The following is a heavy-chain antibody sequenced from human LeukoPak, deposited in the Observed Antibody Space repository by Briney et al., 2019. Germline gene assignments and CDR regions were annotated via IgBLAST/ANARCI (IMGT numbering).Heavy chain of an antibody. Sequence: SETLSLTCTVSGGSVSSGSYYWSWIRQPPGKGLEWFGYIYYSGSTNYNPSLKSRVTISVDTSKNQFSLKLSSVTAADTAVYYCAAYYYDSSGYVYWFDPWGQGTLVTVSS. CDR2: IYYSGST. D-gene: IGHD3-22*01. J-gene: IGHJ5*02. CDR1: GGSVSSGSYY. CDR3: AAYYYDSSGYVYWFDP. V-gene: IGHV4-61*01.